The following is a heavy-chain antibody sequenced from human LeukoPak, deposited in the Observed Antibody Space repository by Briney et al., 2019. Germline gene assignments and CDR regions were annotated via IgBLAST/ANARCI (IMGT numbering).Heavy chain of an antibody. CDR2: ISLSGTMI. Sequence: GGSLRLSCAASGFIFSDCYMSWIRQAPGKGLEWVSDISLSGTMIYYADSVKGRFTISRDNARNSLYLYMDSLRVEDTAVYYCARGSGSRYGPFDYWGQGTLVTVSS. CDR3: ARGSGSRYGPFDY. V-gene: IGHV3-11*04. J-gene: IGHJ4*02. D-gene: IGHD5-18*01. CDR1: GFIFSDCY.